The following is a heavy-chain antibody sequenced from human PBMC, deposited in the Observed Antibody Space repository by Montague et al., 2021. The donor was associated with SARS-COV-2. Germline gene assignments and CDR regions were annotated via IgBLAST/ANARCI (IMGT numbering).Heavy chain of an antibody. CDR1: GDSMNNYY. D-gene: IGHD6-13*01. V-gene: IGHV4-59*01. CDR3: ARAPIYRSSWYAYFDY. J-gene: IGHJ4*02. Sequence: SETLSLTCTVPGDSMNNYYWSWIRQPPGKGLEWIGYINYSGSTHYNPSLQSRVTLSKDTSKNQFSLRLTSVTAADTAMYFCARAPIYRSSWYAYFDYWGQGTLVTVSS. CDR2: INYSGST.